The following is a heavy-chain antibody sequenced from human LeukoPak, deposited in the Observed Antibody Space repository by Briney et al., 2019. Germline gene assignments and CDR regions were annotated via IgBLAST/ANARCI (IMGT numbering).Heavy chain of an antibody. V-gene: IGHV3-23*01. Sequence: GGSLRLSCAASGFTFSSYAMSWVRQAPGKGLEWVSAISGSGGSTYYADSVKGRFTISRDNSKNTLYLQMNSLRAEDTAVYYCASTFPRAYDFWSGYPDYWGQGTLVTVSS. CDR3: ASTFPRAYDFWSGYPDY. CDR2: ISGSGGST. D-gene: IGHD3-3*01. J-gene: IGHJ4*02. CDR1: GFTFSSYA.